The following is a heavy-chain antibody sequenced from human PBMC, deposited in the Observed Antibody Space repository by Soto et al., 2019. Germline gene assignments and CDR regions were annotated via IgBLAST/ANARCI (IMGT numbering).Heavy chain of an antibody. CDR2: IYHSGST. CDR3: ASGQQLVRNY. J-gene: IGHJ4*02. V-gene: IGHV4-30-2*01. Sequence: QLQLQESGSGLVKPSQTLSLTCAVSGGSISSGGYSWSWIRQPPGKGLEWIGYIYHSGSTDYKPSLMSRVTISVDRSKNQFTLKLSYVTAADTAVYYGASGQQLVRNYWGQGTLVTVSS. D-gene: IGHD6-13*01. CDR1: GGSISSGGYS.